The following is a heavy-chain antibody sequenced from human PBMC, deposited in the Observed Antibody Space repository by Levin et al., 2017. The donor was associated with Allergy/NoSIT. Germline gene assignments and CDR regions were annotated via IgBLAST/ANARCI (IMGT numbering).Heavy chain of an antibody. V-gene: IGHV4-34*01. CDR1: GGSFSGYY. Sequence: SETLSLTCAVYGGSFSGYYWSWIRQPPGKGLEWIGEINHSGSTNYNPSLKSRVTISVDTSKNQFSLKLSSVTAADTAVYYCARDFWSGYFRSHWFDPWGQGTLVTVSS. CDR3: ARDFWSGYFRSHWFDP. J-gene: IGHJ5*02. CDR2: INHSGST. D-gene: IGHD3-3*01.